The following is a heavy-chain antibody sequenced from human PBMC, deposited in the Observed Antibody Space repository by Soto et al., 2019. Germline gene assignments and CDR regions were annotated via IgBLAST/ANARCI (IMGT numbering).Heavy chain of an antibody. D-gene: IGHD3-16*01. CDR3: AREFPYYESSDSYFGY. V-gene: IGHV1-69*13. CDR2: IIPIFGTA. Sequence: SVKVSCKASGGTFSSYASSWVRQAPGQGLEWMGGIIPIFGTANYAQKFQGRVTITAAESTSTAYMELSSLRSEDTAVYYCAREFPYYESSDSYFGYCGQGALVTVSS. J-gene: IGHJ4*02. CDR1: GGTFSSYA.